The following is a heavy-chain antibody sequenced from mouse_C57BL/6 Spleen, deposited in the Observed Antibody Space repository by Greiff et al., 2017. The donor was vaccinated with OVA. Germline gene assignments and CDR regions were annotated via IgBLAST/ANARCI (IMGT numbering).Heavy chain of an antibody. Sequence: QVQLQQPGAELVKPGASVKLSCKASGYTFTSYWMQWVKQRPGQGLEWIGEIDPSDSYTNYNQKFKGKATLTVDTSSSTAYMQLSSLTSEDSAVYYCARYIREGFDYWGQGTTLTVSS. CDR2: IDPSDSYT. CDR1: GYTFTSYW. J-gene: IGHJ2*01. CDR3: ARYIREGFDY. V-gene: IGHV1-50*01.